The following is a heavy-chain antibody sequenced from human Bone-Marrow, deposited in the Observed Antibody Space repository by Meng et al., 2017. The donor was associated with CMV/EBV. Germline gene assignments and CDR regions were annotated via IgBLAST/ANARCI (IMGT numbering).Heavy chain of an antibody. Sequence: GGSLRLSCAASGFTFSSHAMSWVRQAPGKGLEWVATINQDVSERLYVDSVKGRFTISRDNAKNSLYLQMDSLRVEDTAVYYCARDGGPTTVSHDAFDIWGQGTMVTVSS. CDR1: GFTFSSHA. CDR2: INQDVSER. V-gene: IGHV3-7*01. D-gene: IGHD4-17*01. J-gene: IGHJ3*02. CDR3: ARDGGPTTVSHDAFDI.